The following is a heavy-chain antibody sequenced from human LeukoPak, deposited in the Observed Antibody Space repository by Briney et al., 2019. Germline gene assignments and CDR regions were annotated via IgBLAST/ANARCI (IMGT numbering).Heavy chain of an antibody. CDR3: AGVGAWDLQHFFDH. CDR1: GFTFKVFW. CDR2: IKQDGSES. J-gene: IGHJ4*02. D-gene: IGHD1-26*01. Sequence: PGGSLRLSWGVGGFTFKVFWMLCARQFPGQGLEWVANIKQDGSESYYVDSVKGRFTISRDNAKQSLYLDMDSLRVEDTAVYYCAGVGAWDLQHFFDHWGQGALVTVSS. V-gene: IGHV3-7*01.